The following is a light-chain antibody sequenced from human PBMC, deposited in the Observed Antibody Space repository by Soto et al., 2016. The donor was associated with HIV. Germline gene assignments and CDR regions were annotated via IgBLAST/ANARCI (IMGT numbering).Light chain of an antibody. CDR2: AAS. CDR3: QQYDNLPRYT. J-gene: IGKJ2*01. CDR1: QDISNY. V-gene: IGKV1-33*01. Sequence: DILMTRSPSSLSASVGDRVTITCQASQDISNYLNWYQQRPGKAPKLLIYAASNLQTGVPSRFSGSGSGTDFTFTISSLQPEDIATYYCQQYDNLPRYTFGQGTKVEIK.